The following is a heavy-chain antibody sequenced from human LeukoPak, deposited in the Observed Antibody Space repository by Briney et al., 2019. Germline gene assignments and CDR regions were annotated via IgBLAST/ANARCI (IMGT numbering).Heavy chain of an antibody. CDR3: TRSPYQLQRYADY. D-gene: IGHD2-2*01. CDR2: IRGKAYGGTT. V-gene: IGHV3-49*04. Sequence: PGGSLRLSCTGSGFTFGDYAMSWVRQAPGRGLDWVGFIRGKAYGGTTEYAASVKCRITISRDDSKSIAYLQMNSLKIEDTAVYYCTRSPYQLQRYADYWGQGTLVTVSS. CDR1: GFTFGDYA. J-gene: IGHJ4*02.